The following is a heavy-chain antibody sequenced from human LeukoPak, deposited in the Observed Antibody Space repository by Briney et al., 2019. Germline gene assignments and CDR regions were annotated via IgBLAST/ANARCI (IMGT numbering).Heavy chain of an antibody. D-gene: IGHD5-12*01. CDR3: ARVGLRDSEGYFDY. J-gene: IGHJ4*02. Sequence: KASETLSLTCTVSGGSISSSSYYWGWIRQPPGKGLEWIGSIYYSGSTNYNPSLKSRVTISVDTSKNQFSLKLSSVTAADTAVYYCARVGLRDSEGYFDYWGQGTLVTVSS. CDR1: GGSISSSSYY. CDR2: IYYSGST. V-gene: IGHV4-39*07.